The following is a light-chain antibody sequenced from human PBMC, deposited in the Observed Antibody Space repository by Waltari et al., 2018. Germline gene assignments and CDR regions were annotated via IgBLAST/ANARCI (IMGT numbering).Light chain of an antibody. CDR2: GAS. CDR3: QQYNKWPLLRT. CDR1: QSVSSN. J-gene: IGKJ4*01. V-gene: IGKV3-15*01. Sequence: EIVITQSPATLSVSPGERATLSCRASQSVSSNLAWYQQKPRQAPRLLIYGASTRATGIPARFSGSGSGTEVTLNISSLQSEDFAVYYCQQYNKWPLLRTFGGGTKVGIK.